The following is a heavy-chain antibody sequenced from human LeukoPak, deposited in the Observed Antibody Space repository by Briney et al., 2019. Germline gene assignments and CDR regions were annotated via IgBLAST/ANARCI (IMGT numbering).Heavy chain of an antibody. Sequence: SETLSLTCTVSGGSISSYYWSWIRQPPGKGLEWIGYIYYSGSTNYNPSLKSRVTISVDTSKNQFSLKLSSVTAADTAVYYCARDLGYYYDSSGYTLGYWGQGTLVTVSS. J-gene: IGHJ4*02. CDR2: IYYSGST. CDR3: ARDLGYYYDSSGYTLGY. V-gene: IGHV4-59*12. CDR1: GGSISSYY. D-gene: IGHD3-22*01.